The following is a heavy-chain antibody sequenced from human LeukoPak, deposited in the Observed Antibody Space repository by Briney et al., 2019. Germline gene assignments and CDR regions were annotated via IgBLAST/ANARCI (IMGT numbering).Heavy chain of an antibody. V-gene: IGHV3-64*01. J-gene: IGHJ4*02. CDR3: ARVVGATRTHFDY. CDR1: GFTFSSYA. Sequence: PGGSLRLSCAASGFTFSSYAMHWVRQAPGKGLEYVSAISSNGGSTYCANSVKGRFTISRDNSKNTLYLQMGSLRAEDMAVYYCARVVGATRTHFDYWGQGTLVTVSS. CDR2: ISSNGGST. D-gene: IGHD1-26*01.